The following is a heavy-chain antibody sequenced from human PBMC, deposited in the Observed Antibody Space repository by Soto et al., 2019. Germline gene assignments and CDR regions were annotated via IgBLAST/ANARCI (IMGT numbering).Heavy chain of an antibody. CDR2: IFHSGST. CDR1: GASVSSPHW. Sequence: QVQLQESGPGLVEPSGTLSLTCAVSGASVSSPHWWSWVRQPPGKGLEWIGEIFHSGSTNHNPSLKSRVTTSVDTSQNHFSLRLTSVTAADTAVYYCAASTGWWRLDYWGQGTLVTVSS. CDR3: AASTGWWRLDY. J-gene: IGHJ4*02. D-gene: IGHD6-19*01. V-gene: IGHV4-4*02.